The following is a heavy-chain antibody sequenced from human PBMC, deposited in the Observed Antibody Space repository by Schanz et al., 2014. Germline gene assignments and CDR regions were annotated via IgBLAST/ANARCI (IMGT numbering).Heavy chain of an antibody. D-gene: IGHD5-12*01. J-gene: IGHJ3*02. Sequence: QVQLVQSGADVKKPGASVKVSCKASGYTFTGYSMHWVRQAPGQGLEWMGRINGYNGHTLYAQKFQGRVTMTTDTSTSTSYMELTSLRFDDTAVYYCARGGGPEDVFDIWGQGTILTVSS. CDR2: INGYNGHT. V-gene: IGHV1-18*04. CDR3: ARGGGPEDVFDI. CDR1: GYTFTGYS.